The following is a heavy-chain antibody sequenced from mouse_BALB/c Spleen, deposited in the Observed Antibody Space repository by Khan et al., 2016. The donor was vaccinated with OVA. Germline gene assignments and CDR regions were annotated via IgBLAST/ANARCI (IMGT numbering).Heavy chain of an antibody. J-gene: IGHJ4*01. CDR1: GYTFTNYG. D-gene: IGHD2-10*01. CDR3: ASPSYCSYTLDY. CDR2: INTYTGEP. Sequence: QIQLVQSGPELKKPGETVKISCKASGYTFTNYGMNWVKQSPGKALKWMGWINTYTGEPTYADDFKGRFAFSLETSATTAYLQINNLKNEDTATYCCASPSYCSYTLDYWGQGTSVTVSS. V-gene: IGHV9-3-1*01.